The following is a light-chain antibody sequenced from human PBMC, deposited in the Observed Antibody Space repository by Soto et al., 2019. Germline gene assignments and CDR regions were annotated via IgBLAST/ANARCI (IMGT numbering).Light chain of an antibody. J-gene: IGLJ1*01. CDR3: QVWDSSSDGV. V-gene: IGLV3-21*02. CDR2: DGS. CDR1: NIGSKS. Sequence: LTQPPSVSVAPGQTARITCGGNNIGSKSVHWYQQKPGQAPVLVVYDGSDRPSGIPERFSGSNSGNTATLTISRVEAGDEADYYCQVWDSSSDGVFGTGTKVTVL.